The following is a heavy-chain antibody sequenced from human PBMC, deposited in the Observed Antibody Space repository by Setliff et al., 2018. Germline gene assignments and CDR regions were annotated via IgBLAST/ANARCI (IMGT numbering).Heavy chain of an antibody. CDR1: GGSISSYY. J-gene: IGHJ3*02. CDR3: ARTMYSSSWYGAFDI. CDR2: IHYSGSP. D-gene: IGHD6-13*01. Sequence: KTSETLSLTCTVSGGSISSYYWNWIRQPPGKGLEWIGYIHYSGSPNYHPSLKSRVSTSVDTSQNQISLKLSSVTAADTAVYYCARTMYSSSWYGAFDIWGQGTMVTVS. V-gene: IGHV4-59*01.